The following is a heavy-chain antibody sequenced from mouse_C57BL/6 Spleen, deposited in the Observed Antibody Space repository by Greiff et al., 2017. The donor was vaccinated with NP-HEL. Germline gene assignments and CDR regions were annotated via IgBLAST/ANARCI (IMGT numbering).Heavy chain of an antibody. J-gene: IGHJ4*01. CDR3: ARRNWAYAMDY. CDR2: ISDGGSYT. V-gene: IGHV5-4*03. CDR1: GFTFSSYA. Sequence: EVKLVESGGGLVKPGGSLKLSCAASGFTFSSYAMSWVRQTPEKRLEWVATISDGGSYTYYPDNVKGRFTISRDNAKNNLYLQMSHLKSEDTAMYYCARRNWAYAMDYWGQGTSVTVSS. D-gene: IGHD4-1*01.